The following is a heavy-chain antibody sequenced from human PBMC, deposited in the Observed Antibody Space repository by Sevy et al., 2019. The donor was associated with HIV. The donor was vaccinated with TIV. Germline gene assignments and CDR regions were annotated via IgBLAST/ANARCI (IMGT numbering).Heavy chain of an antibody. CDR2: INPNSGGT. Sequence: ASVKVSCKASGYTFTGYYMHWVRQAPGQGLEWMGWINPNSGGTNYAQKFQGRVTMTRDTSISTAYMKLSRLRSDDTAVYYCAREGASGGGYFGYWGQGTLVTVSS. J-gene: IGHJ4*02. CDR1: GYTFTGYY. V-gene: IGHV1-2*02. D-gene: IGHD2-15*01. CDR3: AREGASGGGYFGY.